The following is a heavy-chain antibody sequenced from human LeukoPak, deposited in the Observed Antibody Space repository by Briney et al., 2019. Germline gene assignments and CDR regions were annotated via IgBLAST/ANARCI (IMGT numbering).Heavy chain of an antibody. CDR3: ALYCRLSSNCGYYGMDL. J-gene: IGHJ6*02. CDR2: VSFSGST. D-gene: IGHD6-13*01. CDR1: GGSINNYY. V-gene: IGHV4-59*08. Sequence: PSETLSLTCIVSGGSINNYYWSWIRQPPGKELEWLGAVSFSGSTNYNPSLTSRVTIPADPSKNQFSLRLRSVTAADTAVYYCALYCRLSSNCGYYGMDLWGRGTTVTVSS.